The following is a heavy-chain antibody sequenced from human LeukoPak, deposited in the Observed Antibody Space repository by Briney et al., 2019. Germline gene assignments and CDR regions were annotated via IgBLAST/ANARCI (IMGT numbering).Heavy chain of an antibody. V-gene: IGHV1-2*02. CDR2: INPNSGGS. CDR3: ARDRAPLYYYDSSGYYNLLDAFDI. D-gene: IGHD3-22*01. CDR1: GYTFTGYY. J-gene: IGHJ3*02. Sequence: ASVKVSCKASGYTFTGYYMHWVRQAPGQGLEWMGWINPNSGGSNYAQKFQGRVTMTRDTSISTAYMELSRLRSDDTAVYYCARDRAPLYYYDSSGYYNLLDAFDIWGQGTMVTVSS.